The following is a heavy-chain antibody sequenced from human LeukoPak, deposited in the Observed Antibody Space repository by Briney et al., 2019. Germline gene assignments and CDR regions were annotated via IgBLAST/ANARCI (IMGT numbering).Heavy chain of an antibody. Sequence: GGSLRLSCAASGFTFSSYSMNWVRQAPGKGLEWVSSISSSSSYIYYADSVKGRFTIPRDNAKNSLYLQMNSLRAEDTAVYYCATLPYYDILTGYYYYYYMDVWGKGTTVTVSS. J-gene: IGHJ6*03. CDR3: ATLPYYDILTGYYYYYYMDV. V-gene: IGHV3-21*01. CDR2: ISSSSSYI. D-gene: IGHD3-9*01. CDR1: GFTFSSYS.